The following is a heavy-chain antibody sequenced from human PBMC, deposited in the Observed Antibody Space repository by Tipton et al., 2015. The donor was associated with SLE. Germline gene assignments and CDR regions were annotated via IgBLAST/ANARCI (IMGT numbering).Heavy chain of an antibody. Sequence: TLSLTCTLSGDSFTSGSYFWSWIRQPAGKGLEWIGRIYSSGYTDYNPSLKSRVTILADTPDNQLSLKLSSVTAADTAVYYCARGGDPDYFDYWGQGALVSVSS. CDR1: GDSFTSGSYF. J-gene: IGHJ4*02. D-gene: IGHD3-16*01. CDR3: ARGGDPDYFDY. CDR2: IYSSGYT. V-gene: IGHV4-61*02.